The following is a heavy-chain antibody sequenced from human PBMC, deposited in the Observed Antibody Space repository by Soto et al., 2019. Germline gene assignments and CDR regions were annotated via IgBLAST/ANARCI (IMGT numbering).Heavy chain of an antibody. CDR2: INRSGST. CDR3: ARGFGAARNYYYYGMDV. J-gene: IGHJ6*02. D-gene: IGHD6-6*01. V-gene: IGHV4-34*01. Sequence: PSETLSLTCAVYGGSFSGYYWSWIRQPPGKGLEWIGEINRSGSTNYNPSLKSRVTISVDTSKNQFSLKLSSVTAADTAVYYCARGFGAARNYYYYGMDVWGQGTTVTVSS. CDR1: GGSFSGYY.